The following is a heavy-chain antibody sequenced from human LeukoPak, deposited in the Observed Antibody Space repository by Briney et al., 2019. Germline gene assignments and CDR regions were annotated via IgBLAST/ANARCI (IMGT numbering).Heavy chain of an antibody. CDR2: IWYDGSNK. Sequence: PGGSLRLSCAASGLTFSSYGMHWVRQAPGKGLEWVAVIWYDGSNKYYADSVKGRFTISRDNSKNTLYLQMNSLRAEDTAVYYCAREKGSYSCVRFPDYWGQGTLVTVSS. D-gene: IGHD6-19*01. J-gene: IGHJ4*02. CDR1: GLTFSSYG. V-gene: IGHV3-33*01. CDR3: AREKGSYSCVRFPDY.